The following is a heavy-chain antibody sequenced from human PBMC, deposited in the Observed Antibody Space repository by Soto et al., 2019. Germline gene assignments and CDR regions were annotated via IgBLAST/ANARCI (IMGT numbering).Heavy chain of an antibody. D-gene: IGHD6-19*01. CDR1: GGTFSSYA. CDR3: ATRIAVAGSYYFDY. J-gene: IGHJ4*02. Sequence: QVQLVQSGAEVKKPGSSVKVSCKASGGTFSSYAISWVRQAPGQGLEWMGGIIPIFGTANYAHKFQGRVTITADESTSTAYMELSSLRSEDTAVYYCATRIAVAGSYYFDYWGQGTLVTVSS. V-gene: IGHV1-69*01. CDR2: IIPIFGTA.